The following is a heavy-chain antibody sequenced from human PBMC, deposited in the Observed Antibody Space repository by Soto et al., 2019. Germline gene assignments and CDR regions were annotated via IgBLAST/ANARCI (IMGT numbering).Heavy chain of an antibody. Sequence: VGSLRLSCAASWFTVSRSYMSWLRQAPGKGLEWVSVIYDGGTTYYADSVRGRFTISRDNSKNTLYLQMNSLRAEDSAVYYCARESSESYYVDYWGQGTLVTVSS. CDR2: IYDGGTT. J-gene: IGHJ4*02. CDR3: ARESSESYYVDY. V-gene: IGHV3-53*01. CDR1: WFTVSRSY. D-gene: IGHD3-10*01.